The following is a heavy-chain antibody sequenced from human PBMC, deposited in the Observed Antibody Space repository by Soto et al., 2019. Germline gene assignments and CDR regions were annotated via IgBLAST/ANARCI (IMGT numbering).Heavy chain of an antibody. Sequence: ASVKVSCKASGYTFTSYDINWVRQATGQGLEWMGWMNPNSGNTGYAQKFQGRVTMTRNTSISTAYMELSSLRSEDTAVYYCARGVATIPYYGMDVWGQGTTVTVSS. J-gene: IGHJ6*02. CDR1: GYTFTSYD. V-gene: IGHV1-8*01. D-gene: IGHD5-12*01. CDR3: ARGVATIPYYGMDV. CDR2: MNPNSGNT.